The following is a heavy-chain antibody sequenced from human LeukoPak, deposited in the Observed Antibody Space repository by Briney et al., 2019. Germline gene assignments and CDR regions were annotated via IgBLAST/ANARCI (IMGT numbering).Heavy chain of an antibody. CDR2: IYYSGST. J-gene: IGHJ6*03. CDR1: GGSISSYY. Sequence: SETLSLTCTVSGGSISSYYWSWIRQPPGKGLEWIGYIYYSGSTNYNPSLKSRVTISVDTSKNQFSLKLSSVTAADTAVYYCARVADLPPYYYMDVWGKGTTVTVSS. V-gene: IGHV4-59*01. D-gene: IGHD2-21*01. CDR3: ARVADLPPYYYMDV.